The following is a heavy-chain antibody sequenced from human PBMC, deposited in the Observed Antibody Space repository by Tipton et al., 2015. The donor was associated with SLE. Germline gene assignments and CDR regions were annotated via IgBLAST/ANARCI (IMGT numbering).Heavy chain of an antibody. D-gene: IGHD5-18*01. CDR1: GGSISSHY. J-gene: IGHJ6*02. CDR2: IYYSGST. Sequence: TLSLTCTVSGGSISSHYWSWIRQPPGKGLEWIGYIYYSGSTNYNPSLKSRVTISVDTSKNQFPLKLSPVTAADTAVYYCARGHTAMVGSLYYYGMDVWGQGTTVTVSS. CDR3: ARGHTAMVGSLYYYGMDV. V-gene: IGHV4-59*11.